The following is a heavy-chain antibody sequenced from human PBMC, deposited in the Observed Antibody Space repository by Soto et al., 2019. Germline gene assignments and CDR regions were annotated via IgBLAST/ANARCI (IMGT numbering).Heavy chain of an antibody. D-gene: IGHD3-10*01. CDR2: IIPIFGTA. V-gene: IGHV1-69*06. CDR3: ARGNVLLWFGELGY. CDR1: GGTFSSYA. J-gene: IGHJ4*02. Sequence: ASVKVSCKASGGTFSSYAISWVRQAPGQGLEWMGGIIPIFGTANYAQKFQGRVTITADKSTSTAYMELSSLRSEDTAVYYCARGNVLLWFGELGYWGQGTQVTVSS.